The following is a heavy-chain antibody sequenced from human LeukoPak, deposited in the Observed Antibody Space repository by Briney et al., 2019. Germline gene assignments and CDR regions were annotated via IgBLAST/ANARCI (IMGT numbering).Heavy chain of an antibody. Sequence: PSQTLSLTCTVSGGSISSGGYYWSWIRQPPGKGLEWIGYIYHSGSTYYNPSLKSRVTISVDRSKNQFSLKLSSVTGADTAVYYCARDQNSIPTVAGHFDYWGQGTLVTVSS. CDR3: ARDQNSIPTVAGHFDY. V-gene: IGHV4-30-2*01. D-gene: IGHD6-19*01. J-gene: IGHJ4*02. CDR1: GGSISSGGYY. CDR2: IYHSGST.